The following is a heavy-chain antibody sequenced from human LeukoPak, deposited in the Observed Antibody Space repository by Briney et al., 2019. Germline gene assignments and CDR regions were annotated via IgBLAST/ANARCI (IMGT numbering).Heavy chain of an antibody. V-gene: IGHV4-34*01. CDR2: INHSGST. J-gene: IGHJ4*02. Sequence: PSETLSLTCAVYGGSFSGYYWSWIRQPPGKGLEWIGEINHSGSTNYNPSLKSRVTISVDTSKNQFSLKLSSVTAADTAVHYCARGPQGYSSSWYSRKYFDYWGQGTLVTVSS. CDR3: ARGPQGYSSSWYSRKYFDY. CDR1: GGSFSGYY. D-gene: IGHD6-13*01.